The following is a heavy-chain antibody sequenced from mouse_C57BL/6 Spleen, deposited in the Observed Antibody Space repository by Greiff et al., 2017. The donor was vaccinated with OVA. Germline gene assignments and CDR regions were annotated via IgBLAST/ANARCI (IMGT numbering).Heavy chain of an antibody. Sequence: EVNVVESGGGLVKPGGSLKLSCAASGFTFSDYGMHWVRQAPEKGLEWVAYISSGSSTIYYADTVKGRFTISRDNAKNTLFLQMTSLRSEDTAMYYCARERVLCYAMDYWGQGTSVTVSS. D-gene: IGHD1-1*02. V-gene: IGHV5-17*01. J-gene: IGHJ4*01. CDR1: GFTFSDYG. CDR2: ISSGSSTI. CDR3: ARERVLCYAMDY.